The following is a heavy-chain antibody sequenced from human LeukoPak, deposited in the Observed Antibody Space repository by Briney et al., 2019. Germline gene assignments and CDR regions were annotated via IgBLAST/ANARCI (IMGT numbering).Heavy chain of an antibody. V-gene: IGHV7-4-1*02. J-gene: IGHJ6*03. Sequence: ASVKVSCKASGYTFTSYAMNWVRQAPGQGLEWMGWINTNTGNPTYAQGFTGRFVFSLDTSVSTAYLQISSLKAEDTAVYYCARSHGALWFGELLSNYYYYMDVWGKGTTVTVSS. D-gene: IGHD3-10*01. CDR3: ARSHGALWFGELLSNYYYYMDV. CDR1: GYTFTSYA. CDR2: INTNTGNP.